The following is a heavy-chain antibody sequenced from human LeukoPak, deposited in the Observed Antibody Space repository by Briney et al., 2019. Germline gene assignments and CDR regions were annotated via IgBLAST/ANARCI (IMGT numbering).Heavy chain of an antibody. CDR3: ARVALGGITIFGVVTTRHAFDY. Sequence: PSETLSLTCAVYGGSFSGYYWSWTRQPPGKGLEWIGEINHSGSTNYNPSLKSRVTISVDTSKNQFSLKLSSVTAADTAVYYCARVALGGITIFGVVTTRHAFDYWGQGTLVTVSS. V-gene: IGHV4-34*01. D-gene: IGHD3-3*01. CDR2: INHSGST. CDR1: GGSFSGYY. J-gene: IGHJ4*02.